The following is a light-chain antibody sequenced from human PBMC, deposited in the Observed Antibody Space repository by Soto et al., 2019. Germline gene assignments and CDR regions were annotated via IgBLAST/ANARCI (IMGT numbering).Light chain of an antibody. Sequence: QPVLTQSPSASAPLGASVKLTCTLTSGHSSYAIAWHQQQPEKGPRYLMNLNGDGSHSKGDGIPDRFSGSSSGAERYLTISSLQSEDEADYYCQTWGTGIQVFGGGTKLTVL. CDR3: QTWGTGIQV. V-gene: IGLV4-69*01. CDR1: SGHSSYA. CDR2: LNGDGSH. J-gene: IGLJ3*02.